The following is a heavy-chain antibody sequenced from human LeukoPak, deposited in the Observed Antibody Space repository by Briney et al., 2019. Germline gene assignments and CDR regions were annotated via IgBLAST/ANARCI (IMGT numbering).Heavy chain of an antibody. CDR1: GFTFSSYA. Sequence: GGSLRLSCAASGFTFSSYAMSWVRQAPGKGLEWVSAISGSGGSTYYADSVKGRFTISRDNSKNSLYLQMNSLRTEDTALYYCAKVNGRDPRLLRYYFDYWGQGTLVTVSS. D-gene: IGHD2-15*01. CDR3: AKVNGRDPRLLRYYFDY. J-gene: IGHJ4*02. CDR2: ISGSGGST. V-gene: IGHV3-23*01.